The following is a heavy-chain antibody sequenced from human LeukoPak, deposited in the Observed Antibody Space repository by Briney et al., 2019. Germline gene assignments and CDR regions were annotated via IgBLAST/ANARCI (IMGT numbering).Heavy chain of an antibody. V-gene: IGHV3-23*01. CDR2: ISGSGGGT. CDR1: GFRFSSYA. Sequence: GGSLRLSCGASGFRFSSYAMSWVRQAPGKGLEWVSSISGSGGGTYYTDSVKGRFAISRDNSKSTLYLQMNSLGTDDTALYYCVKGGQNYDFWRFDYWGQGTLVTASS. J-gene: IGHJ4*02. CDR3: VKGGQNYDFWRFDY. D-gene: IGHD3-3*01.